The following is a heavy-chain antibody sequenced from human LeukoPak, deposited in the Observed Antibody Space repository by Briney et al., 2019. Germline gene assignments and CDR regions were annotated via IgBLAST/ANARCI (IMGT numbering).Heavy chain of an antibody. Sequence: ASVKVSCKASGYTFTGYYMHWVRQAPGQGLEWMGWINPNSGGTNYAQKFQGRVTMTGDTSISTAYMELSRLRSDDTAVYYCARDQIAATDDFYYWGQGTLVTVSS. V-gene: IGHV1-2*02. CDR1: GYTFTGYY. CDR3: ARDQIAATDDFYY. D-gene: IGHD6-13*01. CDR2: INPNSGGT. J-gene: IGHJ4*02.